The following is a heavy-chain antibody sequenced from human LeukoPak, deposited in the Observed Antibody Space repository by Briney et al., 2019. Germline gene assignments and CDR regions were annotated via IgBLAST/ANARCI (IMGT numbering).Heavy chain of an antibody. V-gene: IGHV3-30*18. D-gene: IGHD4-11*01. CDR3: AKDPTTPMGYYGMDV. CDR1: GCTFSSYG. Sequence: GGSLRLSCAASGCTFSSYGMHWVRQAPGKGLEWVAVISYDGSNKYYADSVNGRFTISRDNSKNTLYLQMNSLRAEDTAVYHCAKDPTTPMGYYGMDVWGQGTTVTVSS. J-gene: IGHJ6*02. CDR2: ISYDGSNK.